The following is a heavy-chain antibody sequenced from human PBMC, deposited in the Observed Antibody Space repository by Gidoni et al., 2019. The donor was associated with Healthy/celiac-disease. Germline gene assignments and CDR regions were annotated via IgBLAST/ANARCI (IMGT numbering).Heavy chain of an antibody. J-gene: IGHJ6*02. CDR2: MSWNRGSI. Sequence: EVQLVASGGGLVPPGRSLRLSCAASGFTFDDYALHWGRQAPGKGLEWVSGMSWNRGSIGYADSVKGRFTISRDNAKNSLYLQMNSLRAEDTALYYCAKGASDGGEIVATAVYGMDVWGQGTTVTVSS. CDR1: GFTFDDYA. V-gene: IGHV3-9*01. CDR3: AKGASDGGEIVATAVYGMDV. D-gene: IGHD5-12*01.